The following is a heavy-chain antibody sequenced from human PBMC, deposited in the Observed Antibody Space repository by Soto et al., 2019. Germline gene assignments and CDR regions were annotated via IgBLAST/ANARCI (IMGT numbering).Heavy chain of an antibody. CDR3: ARADPFGWYSSSSRGNWFDP. Sequence: SGHTLVNPTQTLTLTCTFSGFSLSTSGVGVGWIRQPPGKALEWLALIYWNDDKRYSPSLKSRLTITKDTSQNQVVLTMTNMDPVDTATYYCARADPFGWYSSSSRGNWFDPWGQGTLVTVSS. CDR1: GFSLSTSGVG. J-gene: IGHJ5*02. D-gene: IGHD6-6*01. V-gene: IGHV2-5*01. CDR2: IYWNDDK.